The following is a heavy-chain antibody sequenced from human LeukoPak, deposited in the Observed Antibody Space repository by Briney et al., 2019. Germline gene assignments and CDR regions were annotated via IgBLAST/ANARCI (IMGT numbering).Heavy chain of an antibody. D-gene: IGHD4-23*01. Sequence: GGSLRLSCAASGFTFSSYWMSWVRQAPGKGLEWVANIKQDGSEKYYVDSVKGRFTISRDNAKNSLYLQMNSLRAEDTAVYYCTRDQLGGNPSHYYYYYMDVWGKGTTVTVSS. CDR1: GFTFSSYW. V-gene: IGHV3-7*01. CDR3: TRDQLGGNPSHYYYYYMDV. J-gene: IGHJ6*03. CDR2: IKQDGSEK.